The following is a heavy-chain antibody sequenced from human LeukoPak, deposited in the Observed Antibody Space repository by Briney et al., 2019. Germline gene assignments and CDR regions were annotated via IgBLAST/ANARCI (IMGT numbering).Heavy chain of an antibody. J-gene: IGHJ4*02. CDR1: GGSISSYY. CDR2: IYYSGST. V-gene: IGHV4-59*12. Sequence: SETLSLTCTVSGGSISSYYWSWIRQSPGKGLEWIGYIYYSGSTYYNPSLKSRVTISVDTSKNQFSLKLSSVTAADTAVYYCARDSDYGARSWGQGTLVTVSS. CDR3: ARDSDYGARS. D-gene: IGHD4-17*01.